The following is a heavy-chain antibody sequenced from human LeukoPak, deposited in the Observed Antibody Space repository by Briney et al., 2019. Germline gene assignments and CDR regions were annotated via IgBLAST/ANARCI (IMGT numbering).Heavy chain of an antibody. D-gene: IGHD6-19*01. J-gene: IGHJ4*02. CDR1: GYTFNNYY. CDR2: INPSGGGT. V-gene: IGHV1-46*02. Sequence: ASVKVSCKASGYTFNNYYMYWVRQAPGQGLEWMGMINPSGGGTSYAQKFQGRVTMTRDTSTRTVYMEVSSLKPEDTAVYYCARQGAYSSAIGRGYWGQGTLVTVSS. CDR3: ARQGAYSSAIGRGY.